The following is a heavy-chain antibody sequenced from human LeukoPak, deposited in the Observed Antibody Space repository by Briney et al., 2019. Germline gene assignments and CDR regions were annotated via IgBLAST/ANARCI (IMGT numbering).Heavy chain of an antibody. Sequence: ASVKVSCKASGYTFTGYYMHWVRQAPGQGLEWMGRINPNSGGTNYAQKFQGRVTITRDTSISTAYMELSRLRSDDTPVYKCARLGDSSGYPNFDYWGQGTLVTVSS. D-gene: IGHD3-22*01. CDR1: GYTFTGYY. CDR3: ARLGDSSGYPNFDY. CDR2: INPNSGGT. V-gene: IGHV1-2*06. J-gene: IGHJ4*02.